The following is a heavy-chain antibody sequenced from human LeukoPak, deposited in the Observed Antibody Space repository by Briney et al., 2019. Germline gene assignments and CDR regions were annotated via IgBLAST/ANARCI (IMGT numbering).Heavy chain of an antibody. J-gene: IGHJ4*02. Sequence: GGSLRLSCAASGFTFSSYAMHWVRQAPGKGLEWVSAISGSGGSTYYADSVKGRFTISRDNSKNTLYLQMNSLRAEDTAVYYCAKDLHYYGSWGARGAFDYWGQGTLVTVSS. CDR3: AKDLHYYGSWGARGAFDY. CDR2: ISGSGGST. CDR1: GFTFSSYA. V-gene: IGHV3-23*01. D-gene: IGHD3-10*01.